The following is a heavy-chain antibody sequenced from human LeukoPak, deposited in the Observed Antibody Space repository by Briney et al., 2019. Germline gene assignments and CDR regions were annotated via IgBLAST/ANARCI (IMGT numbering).Heavy chain of an antibody. CDR2: IYTSGST. Sequence: SETLSLTCTVYGGSFSSYYWSWIRQPAGKGLEWIGRIYTSGSTNYNPSLKSRVTMSVDTSKNQFSLKVSSVTAADTAVYYCARDFLGIPGIVDYWGQGTLVTVSS. CDR1: GGSFSSYY. CDR3: ARDFLGIPGIVDY. V-gene: IGHV4-4*07. D-gene: IGHD3-16*01. J-gene: IGHJ4*02.